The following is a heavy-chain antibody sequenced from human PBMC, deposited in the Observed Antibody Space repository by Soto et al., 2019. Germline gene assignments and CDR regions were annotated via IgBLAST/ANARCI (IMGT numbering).Heavy chain of an antibody. J-gene: IGHJ6*02. D-gene: IGHD2-15*01. V-gene: IGHV1-18*04. CDR1: GYTFTSYG. CDR3: AVYCSGGSCYRGGGGYYGMDV. CDR2: ISAYNGNT. Sequence: GXSVKVSCKASGYTFTSYGISWVRQAPVQGLEWMGWISAYNGNTNYSQKLQGRVTMTTDTSTSTAYMELRSLRSDDTAVYYCAVYCSGGSCYRGGGGYYGMDVWGQGTTVTVSS.